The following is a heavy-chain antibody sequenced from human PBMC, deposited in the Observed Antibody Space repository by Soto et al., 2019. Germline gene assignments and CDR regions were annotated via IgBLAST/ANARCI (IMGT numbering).Heavy chain of an antibody. CDR1: GFIFTSFG. CDR3: AKDFREMATVAPDVS. CDR2: ISYDGIDE. D-gene: IGHD4-4*01. J-gene: IGHJ4*02. V-gene: IGHV3-30*18. Sequence: QVQLVESGGGVVQPGTSLTLSCATSGFIFTSFGMHWLRQAPGKGLEWVAVISYDGIDENYADSVKGRFAISRDKSKSTVYLHMNTLRVEETAVYYCAKDFREMATVAPDVSWAPGTLVTVSS.